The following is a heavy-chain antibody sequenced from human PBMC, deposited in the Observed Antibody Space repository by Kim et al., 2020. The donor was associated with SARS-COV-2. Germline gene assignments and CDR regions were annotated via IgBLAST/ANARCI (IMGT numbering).Heavy chain of an antibody. CDR1: GYTFTGYY. D-gene: IGHD3-10*01. Sequence: ASVKVSCKASGYTFTGYYMHWVRQAPGQGLEWMGWINPNSGGTNYAQKFQGRVTMTRDTSISTAYMELSRLRSDDTAVYYCARAKYITLGAFDIWGQGTMVTVSS. J-gene: IGHJ3*02. V-gene: IGHV1-2*02. CDR3: ARAKYITLGAFDI. CDR2: INPNSGGT.